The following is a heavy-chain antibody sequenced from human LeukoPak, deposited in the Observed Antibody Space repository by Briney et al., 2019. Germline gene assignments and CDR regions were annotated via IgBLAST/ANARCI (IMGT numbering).Heavy chain of an antibody. J-gene: IGHJ4*02. CDR3: ARSRGSSGWYDY. CDR1: GGSVSSGSYY. D-gene: IGHD6-19*01. CDR2: IYYSGST. Sequence: PSETLSLTCTVSGGSVSSGSYYWSWIRQPPGKGLEWIGYIYYSGSTNYNPSLKSRVTISVDTSKNQFSLKLSSVTAADTAVYYCARSRGSSGWYDYWGQGTLVTVSS. V-gene: IGHV4-61*01.